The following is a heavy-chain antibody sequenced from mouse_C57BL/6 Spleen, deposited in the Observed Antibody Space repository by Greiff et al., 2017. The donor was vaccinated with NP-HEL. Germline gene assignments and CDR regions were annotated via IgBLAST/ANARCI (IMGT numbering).Heavy chain of an antibody. CDR3: ARWIYYDYDGGPY. D-gene: IGHD2-4*01. CDR1: GYTFTSYW. V-gene: IGHV1-55*01. Sequence: QVQLQQPGAELVKPGASVKMSCKASGYTFTSYWITWVKQRPGQGLEWIGDIYPGSGSTNYNEKFKSKATLTVDTSSSTAYMQLSSLTSEDSAVYYCARWIYYDYDGGPYWGQGTLVTVSA. J-gene: IGHJ3*01. CDR2: IYPGSGST.